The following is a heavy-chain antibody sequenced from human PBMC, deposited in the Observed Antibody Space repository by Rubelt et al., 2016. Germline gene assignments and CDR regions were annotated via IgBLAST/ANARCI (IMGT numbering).Heavy chain of an antibody. CDR3: ANSMNWGADH. D-gene: IGHD7-27*01. CDR2: IDHSGST. CDR1: GGSFNDYY. V-gene: IGHV4-34*02. Sequence: QVQLKQWGAGLLKPSETLSLTCAVYGGSFNDYYWSWIRQPPGKGLEWIGEIDHSGSTNYNPSLKSRVTISVDTSKNQFSLKVSSVTAADTAVYYCANSMNWGADHWGQGTLVTVSS. J-gene: IGHJ4*02.